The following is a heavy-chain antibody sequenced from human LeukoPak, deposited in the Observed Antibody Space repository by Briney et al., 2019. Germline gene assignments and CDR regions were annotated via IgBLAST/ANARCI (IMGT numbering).Heavy chain of an antibody. CDR3: AKGANQLYSSSNY. Sequence: GGSLRLSCAASGFTFSSYGMHWVRQAPGKGLEWVAFIRYDGSNKYYADSVKGRFTISRDNSKNTLYLQMNSLRAEDTAVYYCAKGANQLYSSSNYWGQGTLVTVSS. CDR1: GFTFSSYG. J-gene: IGHJ4*02. V-gene: IGHV3-30*02. D-gene: IGHD6-6*01. CDR2: IRYDGSNK.